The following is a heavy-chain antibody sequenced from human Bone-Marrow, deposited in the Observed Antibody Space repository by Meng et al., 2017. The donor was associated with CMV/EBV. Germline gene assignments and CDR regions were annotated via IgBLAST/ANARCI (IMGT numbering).Heavy chain of an antibody. CDR1: GGSFSGDY. CDR2: INHSGST. Sequence: RVTQWGHGCFKPSETLALTFAGYGGSFSGDYWSWIRQPPGKGLEWIGEINHSGSTNYNPSLKSRVTISVDTSKNQFSLKLSSVTAADTAVYYCAREGHNSSGWSRWGQGTLVTVSS. D-gene: IGHD6-19*01. CDR3: AREGHNSSGWSR. J-gene: IGHJ4*02. V-gene: IGHV4-34*01.